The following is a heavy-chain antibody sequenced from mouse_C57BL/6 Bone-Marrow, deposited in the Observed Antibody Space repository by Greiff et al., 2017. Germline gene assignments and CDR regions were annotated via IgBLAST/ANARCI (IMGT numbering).Heavy chain of an antibody. J-gene: IGHJ1*03. V-gene: IGHV1-64*01. CDR3: ARSPYFRDV. Sequence: VQLQQPGAELVKPGASVKLSCKASGYTFTSYWMHWVKQRPGQGLEWIGMIHPNSGSTNNNEKFKSKATLTVDKSSSTAYMQLSSLTSKDSAVYYCARSPYFRDVWCTGTTVTVSS. CDR1: GYTFTSYW. CDR2: IHPNSGST. D-gene: IGHD6-5*01.